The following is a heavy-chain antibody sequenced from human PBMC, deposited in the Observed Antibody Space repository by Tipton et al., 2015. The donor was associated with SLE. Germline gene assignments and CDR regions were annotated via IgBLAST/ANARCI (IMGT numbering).Heavy chain of an antibody. D-gene: IGHD2-15*01. CDR3: GRGRGSCYVGY. Sequence: SLRLSCAASGFTFTNYDIHWVRQAPGKGLEWVAILSNDGSSLYFGDSVKGRFTISRDSSRNTVDLQMNSLKKEDTAVYFCGRGRGSCYVGYWGPGSLASVSS. J-gene: IGHJ4*02. CDR1: GFTFTNYD. V-gene: IGHV3-30*04. CDR2: LSNDGSSL.